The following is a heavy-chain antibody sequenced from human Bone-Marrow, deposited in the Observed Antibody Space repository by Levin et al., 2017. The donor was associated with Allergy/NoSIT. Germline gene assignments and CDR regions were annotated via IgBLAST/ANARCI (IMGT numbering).Heavy chain of an antibody. Sequence: GESLKISCAASGFTFRNYVVSWVRQVPGKGLEWVSAISGSADNTYYADSVKGRFTISRDNSKNTLYLQMNSLRAEDTAVYYCAKDPDYGDYSNYWYFDLWGRGTLVTVSS. J-gene: IGHJ2*01. D-gene: IGHD4-17*01. CDR3: AKDPDYGDYSNYWYFDL. V-gene: IGHV3-23*01. CDR1: GFTFRNYV. CDR2: ISGSADNT.